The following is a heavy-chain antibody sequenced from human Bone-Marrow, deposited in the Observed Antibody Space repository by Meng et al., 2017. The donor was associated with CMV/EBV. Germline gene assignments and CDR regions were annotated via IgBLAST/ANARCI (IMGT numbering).Heavy chain of an antibody. D-gene: IGHD2-2*01. CDR1: GFTFSSYG. CDR3: AKIDCSSTSCPFDP. Sequence: GESLKISCAASGFTFSSYGMHWVRQAPGKGLEWVAFIRYDGSNKYYADSVKGRFTISRDNSKNTLYLQMNSLRAEDTAVYYCAKIDCSSTSCPFDPWGQGTLVTVYS. V-gene: IGHV3-30*02. CDR2: IRYDGSNK. J-gene: IGHJ5*02.